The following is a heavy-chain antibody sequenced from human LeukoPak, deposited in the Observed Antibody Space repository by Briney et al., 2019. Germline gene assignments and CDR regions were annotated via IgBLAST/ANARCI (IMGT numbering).Heavy chain of an antibody. J-gene: IGHJ4*02. D-gene: IGHD3-22*01. V-gene: IGHV3-48*03. CDR3: ARTYSSAHEYYFDY. CDR1: GFTFCSYE. Sequence: GGSLRLSCAASGFTFCSYEMNWVRQAPGKGLEWVSYISSSGSTIYYADSVKGRFTISRDNAKNSLYLQMNSLRAEDTAVYYCARTYSSAHEYYFDYWGQGTLVTVSS. CDR2: ISSSGSTI.